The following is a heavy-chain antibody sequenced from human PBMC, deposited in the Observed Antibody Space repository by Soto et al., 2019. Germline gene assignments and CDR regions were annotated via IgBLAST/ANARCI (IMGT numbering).Heavy chain of an antibody. D-gene: IGHD3-3*01. J-gene: IGHJ6*02. CDR3: ARPHYDFWSGYADYYYGMDV. CDR2: IDPSDSYT. Sequence: HGESLKISCKGSGYSFTSYWISWVRQMPGKGLEWMGRIDPSDSYTNYSPSFQGHVTISADKSISTAYLQWSSLKASDTAMYYCARPHYDFWSGYADYYYGMDVWGQGTTVTVSS. CDR1: GYSFTSYW. V-gene: IGHV5-10-1*01.